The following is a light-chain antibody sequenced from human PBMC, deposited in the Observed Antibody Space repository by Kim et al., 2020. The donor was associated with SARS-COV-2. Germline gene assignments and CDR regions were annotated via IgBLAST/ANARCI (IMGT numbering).Light chain of an antibody. Sequence: DIQMTQSPSTLSASVGDRVTITCRASQSISIRLAWYQQKPGKAPKLLIYDTSSLEGGVPSRFSGSGSGTDFTLTISSLQPDDFATYYCQQYSSLGTFGQGTKVEIK. CDR3: QQYSSLGT. CDR2: DTS. V-gene: IGKV1-5*01. CDR1: QSISIR. J-gene: IGKJ1*01.